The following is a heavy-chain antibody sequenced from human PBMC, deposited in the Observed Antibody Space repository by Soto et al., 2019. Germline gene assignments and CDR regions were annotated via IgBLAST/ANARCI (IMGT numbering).Heavy chain of an antibody. D-gene: IGHD4-4*01. CDR2: IDNNGKT. Sequence: QVQVQESGPGLVRTSETLSLTCTISGGSPNYYYWTWIRQPPGKGLEWIGNIDNNGKTNYNPSLKSRVTISVDTSNNQFSLKVRSVTAADTAVYYCARDDRDDYIENFGYWGQGTLVTVSS. CDR3: ARDDRDDYIENFGY. J-gene: IGHJ4*02. CDR1: GGSPNYYY. V-gene: IGHV4-59*12.